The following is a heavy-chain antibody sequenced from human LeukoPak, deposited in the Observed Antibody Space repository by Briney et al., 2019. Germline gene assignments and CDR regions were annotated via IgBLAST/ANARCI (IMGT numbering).Heavy chain of an antibody. J-gene: IGHJ4*02. D-gene: IGHD3-22*01. CDR2: MNPNSGNT. CDR1: GYTFASYD. CDR3: ARRPTQNYYDSSGHLDY. Sequence: ASVRVSCKAYGYTFASYDINWVRQATGQGLEWMGWMNPNSGNTGYAQKFQGRVTITRNTSISTAYMELSSLRSEDTAVYYCARRPTQNYYDSSGHLDYWGQGTLVTVSS. V-gene: IGHV1-8*03.